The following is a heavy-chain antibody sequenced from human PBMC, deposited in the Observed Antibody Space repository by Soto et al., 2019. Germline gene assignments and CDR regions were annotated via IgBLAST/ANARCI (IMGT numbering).Heavy chain of an antibody. CDR2: IYYSGST. V-gene: IGHV4-30-4*01. J-gene: IGHJ5*02. CDR1: GGSISSGDYY. D-gene: IGHD6-13*01. Sequence: PSETLSLTCTVSGGSISSGDYYWSWIRQPPGKGLEWIGYIYYSGSTYYNPSLKSRVTISVDTSKNQFSLKLSSVTAADTAVYYCAREAFGVEQLVTDWFDPWGQGTLVTVSS. CDR3: AREAFGVEQLVTDWFDP.